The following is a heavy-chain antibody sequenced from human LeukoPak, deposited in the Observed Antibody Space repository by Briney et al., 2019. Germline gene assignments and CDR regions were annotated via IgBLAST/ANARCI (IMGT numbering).Heavy chain of an antibody. CDR1: GGSISSSNHY. V-gene: IGHV4-39*01. CDR2: IYYSGST. CDR3: ARHRGYYGSGSKVDY. D-gene: IGHD3-10*01. Sequence: KPSETLSLTCTVSGGSISSSNHYWGWIRQPPGKGLEWIGSIYYSGSTYYNPSLKSRVTISVDTSKNQFSLKLRSATAADTAVYYCARHRGYYGSGSKVDYWGQGTLVTVPS. J-gene: IGHJ4*02.